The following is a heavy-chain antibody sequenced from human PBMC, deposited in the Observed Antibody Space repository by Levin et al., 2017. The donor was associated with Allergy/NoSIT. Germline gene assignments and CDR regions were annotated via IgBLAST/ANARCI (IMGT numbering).Heavy chain of an antibody. J-gene: IGHJ4*02. CDR1: GFTFSDYA. CDR3: ATSHHADYTHY. Sequence: PGGSLRLSCAASGFTFSDYAMHWVRQAPGKGLEWVSGITWNSHTIGYADSVQGRFTISRDNAKNSLYLQMNSLRAEDTALYYCATSHHADYTHYWGRGTLVSVSS. V-gene: IGHV3-9*01. D-gene: IGHD4-17*01. CDR2: ITWNSHTI.